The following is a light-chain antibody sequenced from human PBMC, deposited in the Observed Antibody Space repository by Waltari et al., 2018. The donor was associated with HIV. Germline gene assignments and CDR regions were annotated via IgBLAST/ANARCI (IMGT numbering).Light chain of an antibody. CDR2: DTS. CDR3: LVNVGGGTMV. Sequence: TVVTQEPSFSVSPGDTVTITCGLNSGSVSTSNYPSWYQQTPGRTPRMVRYDTSSRSAGVPDRFAGSILGNKAALTITGALPEDDSIYYCLVNVGGGTMVFGGGTKLTVL. J-gene: IGLJ3*02. V-gene: IGLV8-61*01. CDR1: SGSVSTSNY.